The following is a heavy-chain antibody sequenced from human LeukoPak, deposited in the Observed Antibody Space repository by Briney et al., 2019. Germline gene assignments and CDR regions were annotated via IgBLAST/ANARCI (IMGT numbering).Heavy chain of an antibody. V-gene: IGHV4-34*01. Sequence: PSETLSLTCAVYGGSFSSYYWSWIRQPPGKGLEWIGEINHSGSTNYNPTLKSRVTISVDRSKNQFSLKLSSVTAADTAVYYCARTHVVRGVNPTYYFDYWGQGTLVTVSS. CDR1: GGSFSSYY. CDR2: INHSGST. CDR3: ARTHVVRGVNPTYYFDY. J-gene: IGHJ4*02. D-gene: IGHD3-10*01.